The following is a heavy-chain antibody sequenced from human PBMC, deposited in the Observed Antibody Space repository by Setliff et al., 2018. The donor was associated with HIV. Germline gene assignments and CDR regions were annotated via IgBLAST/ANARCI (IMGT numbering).Heavy chain of an antibody. CDR2: IHHGGST. D-gene: IGHD6-13*01. J-gene: IGHJ4*02. CDR1: GGSFSGY. V-gene: IGHV4-34*01. CDR3: AREGYSSSWYPGRASGNPRNFDY. Sequence: SETLSLTCAVYGGSFSGYWSWIRQAPGKGLEWIGEIHHGGSTKYNSSLKSRVTISVDTSKNHFSLKLSSVTAADTAVYYCAREGYSSSWYPGRASGNPRNFDYWGQGTLVTVSS.